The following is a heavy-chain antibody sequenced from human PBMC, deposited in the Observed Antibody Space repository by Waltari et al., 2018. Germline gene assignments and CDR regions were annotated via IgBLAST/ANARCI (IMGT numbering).Heavy chain of an antibody. Sequence: QVKLQESGPGLVKPSETLSLTCTVSGGPISSYYWSWIRQPAGKGLEWIGRIYTSGSTNYNPSLKSRVTMSVDPSKNQFSLKLSSVTAADTAVYYCAREVYYDSSGYRFPDYWGQGTLVTVSS. CDR3: AREVYYDSSGYRFPDY. J-gene: IGHJ4*02. V-gene: IGHV4-4*07. D-gene: IGHD3-22*01. CDR2: IYTSGST. CDR1: GGPISSYY.